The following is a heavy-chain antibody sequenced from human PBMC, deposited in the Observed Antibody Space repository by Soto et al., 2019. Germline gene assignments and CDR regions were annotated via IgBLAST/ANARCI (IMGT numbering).Heavy chain of an antibody. Sequence: EVQLLESGGGLVQPGGSLRLSCAASGFTFSSYAMSWVRQAPGKGLEWVSAISGSGGSTYYADSVKGRFTISRDNSKNTLYLQMNSLRAEDTAVYYCAKDPRRDKGSSWYGWDYWGQGTLVTVSS. CDR1: GFTFSSYA. CDR3: AKDPRRDKGSSWYGWDY. J-gene: IGHJ4*02. V-gene: IGHV3-23*01. D-gene: IGHD6-13*01. CDR2: ISGSGGST.